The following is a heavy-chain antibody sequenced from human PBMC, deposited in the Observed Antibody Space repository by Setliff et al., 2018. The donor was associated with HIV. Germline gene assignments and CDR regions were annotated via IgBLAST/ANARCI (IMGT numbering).Heavy chain of an antibody. D-gene: IGHD3-22*01. Sequence: PGGSLRLSCTASGFSLGDFMLTWVRQAPGKGLQWVSDSSPTSSSKLYAESVKGRFTVSRENPKNTLYLEMDSLRAADTAVYYCARAVHSPSIYYYVFDYWGQGTLVTVSS. CDR3: ARAVHSPSIYYYVFDY. CDR2: SSPTSSSK. CDR1: GFSLGDFM. J-gene: IGHJ4*02. V-gene: IGHV3-48*01.